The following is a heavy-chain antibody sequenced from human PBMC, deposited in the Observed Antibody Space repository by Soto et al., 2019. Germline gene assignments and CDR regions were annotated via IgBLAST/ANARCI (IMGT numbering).Heavy chain of an antibody. J-gene: IGHJ6*02. CDR3: AREVRSLSYYYGMDV. V-gene: IGHV4-31*03. CDR1: GGSISIGGNY. Sequence: QVQLQESGPGLVKPSQTLSLTCTVSGGSISIGGNYWTWIRQRPGKGLEWIGCTYYTGSIYYNPSLKSRLTISVDTSKNQFSLRLSSVTAADTAVYYCAREVRSLSYYYGMDVWGQGTTVTVSS. CDR2: TYYTGSI.